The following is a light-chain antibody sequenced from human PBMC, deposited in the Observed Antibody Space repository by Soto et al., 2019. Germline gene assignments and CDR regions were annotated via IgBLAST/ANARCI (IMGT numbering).Light chain of an antibody. J-gene: IGKJ1*01. CDR2: AAS. V-gene: IGKV1-5*01. CDR1: QAISSW. CDR3: QKYYSYPRK. Sequence: DIKMTYSPFTLSASVVDRVTITFLASQAISSWLAWYQQKPGKAPKLLIYAASTLQSAVPSKFSSSGSATDFTLTISCLQYEDFATYYRQKYYSYPRKFGQGTKVDIK.